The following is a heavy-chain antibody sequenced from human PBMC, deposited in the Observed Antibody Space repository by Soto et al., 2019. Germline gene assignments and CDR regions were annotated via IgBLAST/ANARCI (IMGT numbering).Heavy chain of an antibody. CDR1: GYTFTSYG. V-gene: IGHV1-18*01. Sequence: QVQLVQSGAEVKKPGASVKVSCKASGYTFTSYGISWVRQAPGQGLEWMGWISAYNGNTNYAQKLQGRVTMTTDTSTSTAYMELGSLRYDDTAVYYCARGETYYDILTGYTHYYYYGMDVWGQGTTVTVSS. D-gene: IGHD3-9*01. CDR2: ISAYNGNT. CDR3: ARGETYYDILTGYTHYYYYGMDV. J-gene: IGHJ6*02.